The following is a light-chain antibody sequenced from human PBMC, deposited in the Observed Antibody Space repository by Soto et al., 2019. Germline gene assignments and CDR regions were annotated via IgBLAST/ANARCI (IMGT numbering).Light chain of an antibody. Sequence: EXXMTQSXSTLXVSPGERATLSCXAXQSISSNLAWYQQKPGQAPRLLIYGASIRATGIPVRFSGSGSGTEFTLTISSLQSEDFAVYYCQHYNNWLTFGGGTKVEIK. CDR2: GAS. CDR1: QSISSN. CDR3: QHYNNWLT. J-gene: IGKJ4*01. V-gene: IGKV3-15*01.